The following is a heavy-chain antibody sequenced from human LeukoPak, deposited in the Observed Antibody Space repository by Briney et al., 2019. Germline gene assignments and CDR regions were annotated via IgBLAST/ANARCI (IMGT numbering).Heavy chain of an antibody. J-gene: IGHJ5*02. CDR1: GFTFSSYS. V-gene: IGHV3-21*01. CDR3: AKCTSCYNNHRNNGFDP. Sequence: GGSLRLSCAASGFTFSSYSMNWVRQAPGKGLERVSSISSSSSYIYYADPVKGRFTISRDNAKNSLYLQMNSLRAEDTAVYYCAKCTSCYNNHRNNGFDPWGQGTLVTVPP. D-gene: IGHD2-2*01. CDR2: ISSSSSYI.